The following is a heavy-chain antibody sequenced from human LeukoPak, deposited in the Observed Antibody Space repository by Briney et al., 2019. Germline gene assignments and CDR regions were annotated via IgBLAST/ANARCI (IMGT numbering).Heavy chain of an antibody. CDR2: VYSGGLT. CDR1: GFIVSENY. Sequence: GGSLRLSCAASGFIVSENYMSLLRQAPGKGLEWVSTVYSGGLTFYADPVKGRFTISRDNSKNTLYLQMSILRAEDTAVYYCVRDRWPGLGDFWGQGTTVTVSS. CDR3: VRDRWPGLGDF. J-gene: IGHJ6*02. D-gene: IGHD3/OR15-3a*01. V-gene: IGHV3-66*01.